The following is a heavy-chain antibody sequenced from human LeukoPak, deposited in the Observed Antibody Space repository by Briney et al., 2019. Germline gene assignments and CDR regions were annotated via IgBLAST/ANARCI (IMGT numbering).Heavy chain of an antibody. V-gene: IGHV4-39*01. D-gene: IGHD3-22*01. CDR1: GGSISSSSYY. J-gene: IGHJ5*02. Sequence: PSETLSLTCTVSGGSISSSSYYWGWIRQPPGKGLEWIGSIYYSGSTYYNPSLKSRVTISVDTSKNQFSLKLSSVTAADTAVYYCARRGFGRGYYFANWFDPWGQGTLVTVSS. CDR2: IYYSGST. CDR3: ARRGFGRGYYFANWFDP.